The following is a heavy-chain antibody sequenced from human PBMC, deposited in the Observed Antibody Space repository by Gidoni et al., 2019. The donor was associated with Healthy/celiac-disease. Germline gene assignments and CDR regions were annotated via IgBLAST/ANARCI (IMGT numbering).Heavy chain of an antibody. CDR1: GYTFTGYY. CDR3: ARGYCSGGSCYSGHYYYGMDV. D-gene: IGHD2-15*01. CDR2: INPNSGGT. V-gene: IGHV1-2*02. Sequence: QVQLVQSGAEVKKPGASVKVSCKASGYTFTGYYMHWVRQAPGQGLEWMGWINPNSGGTNYAQKFQGRVTMTRDTSISTAYMELSRLRSDDTAVYYCARGYCSGGSCYSGHYYYGMDVWGQGTTVTVSS. J-gene: IGHJ6*02.